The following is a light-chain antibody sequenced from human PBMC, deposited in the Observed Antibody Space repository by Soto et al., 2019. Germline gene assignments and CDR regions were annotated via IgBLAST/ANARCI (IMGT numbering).Light chain of an antibody. CDR3: QQSYSTPPVT. CDR1: QTIGTY. CDR2: AAS. Sequence: IEVPQSPSSLAASLGARVTITCRASQTIGTYVNWYQQKPGKAPKLLIYAASSLQSGVPSRFSGSGSGTDFTLTISSLQPEDFATYYCQQSYSTPPVTVGQGTKVDIK. J-gene: IGKJ1*01. V-gene: IGKV1-39*01.